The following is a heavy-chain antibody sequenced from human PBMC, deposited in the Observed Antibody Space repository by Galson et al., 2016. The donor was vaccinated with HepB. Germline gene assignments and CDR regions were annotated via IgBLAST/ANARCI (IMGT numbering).Heavy chain of an antibody. J-gene: IGHJ6*02. V-gene: IGHV3-7*01. CDR2: IKQDGSEK. CDR1: GFTFSSYW. Sequence: SLRLSCAASGFTFSSYWMSWVRQAPGKGLEWVANIKQDGSEKYYVDSVKGRFTISRDNAKNSLYLQMNNLRAEDTAVYYCARDRGSSSYGYYYGMDGWGQGTTVTVSS. D-gene: IGHD6-13*01. CDR3: ARDRGSSSYGYYYGMDG.